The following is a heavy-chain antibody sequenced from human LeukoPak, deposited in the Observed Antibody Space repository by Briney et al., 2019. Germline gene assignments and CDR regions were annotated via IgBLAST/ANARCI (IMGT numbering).Heavy chain of an antibody. J-gene: IGHJ4*02. CDR1: GFTFSSYA. Sequence: GGSLRLSCAASGFTFSSYAMSWVRQAPGKGLEWFSAISGSGGSTYYADSVKGRFTISRDNSKNTLYLQMNSLRAEDTAVYYCAKRITMVRGVIIPGPSFDYWGQGTLVTVSS. V-gene: IGHV3-23*01. D-gene: IGHD3-10*01. CDR3: AKRITMVRGVIIPGPSFDY. CDR2: ISGSGGST.